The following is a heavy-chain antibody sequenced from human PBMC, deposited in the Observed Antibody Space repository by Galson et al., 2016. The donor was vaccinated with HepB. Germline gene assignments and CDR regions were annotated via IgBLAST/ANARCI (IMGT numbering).Heavy chain of an antibody. CDR1: GFIFSSYS. CDR3: ARDRLWAPNAFDI. CDR2: VSSSSSYI. J-gene: IGHJ3*02. D-gene: IGHD1-26*01. V-gene: IGHV3-48*02. Sequence: SLRLSCAASGFIFSSYSMNWVRRAPGKGLEWVSYVSSSSSYIYYADSVKGRFTISRDNAKNSLYLQMNSLRDEDTAVYYRARDRLWAPNAFDIWGQGTMVTVSS.